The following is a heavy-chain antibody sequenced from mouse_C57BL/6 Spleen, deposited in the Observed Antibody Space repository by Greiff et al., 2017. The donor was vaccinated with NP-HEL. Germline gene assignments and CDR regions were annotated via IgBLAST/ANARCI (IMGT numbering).Heavy chain of an antibody. D-gene: IGHD4-1*01. CDR2: ISDGGSYT. Sequence: EVKLVESGGGLVKPGGSLKLSCAASGFTFSSYAMSWVRQTPEKRLEWVATISDGGSYTYYPDNVKGRFTISRDNAKNNLYLQISHLKSEDTAMYYCARDGVGRLAYWGQGTLVTVSA. V-gene: IGHV5-4*01. J-gene: IGHJ3*01. CDR3: ARDGVGRLAY. CDR1: GFTFSSYA.